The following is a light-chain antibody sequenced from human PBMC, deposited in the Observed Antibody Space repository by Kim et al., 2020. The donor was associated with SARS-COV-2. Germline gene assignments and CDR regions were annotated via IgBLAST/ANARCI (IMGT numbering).Light chain of an antibody. CDR2: GAS. V-gene: IGKV1-39*01. Sequence: SESIGHKVTITGRENQSISNYLNWYQQNPGKAPKLLISGASSLQSGVPSSFSGSGSGTDFTLTIGSLQPEDSATYYCQQSYSTPYTFGQGTKLEI. J-gene: IGKJ2*01. CDR3: QQSYSTPYT. CDR1: QSISNY.